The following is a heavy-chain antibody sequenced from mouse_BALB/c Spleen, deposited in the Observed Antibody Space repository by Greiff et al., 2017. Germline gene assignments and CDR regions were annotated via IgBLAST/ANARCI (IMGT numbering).Heavy chain of an antibody. Sequence: QVQLQQPGAELVRPGASVKLSCKASGYTFTSYWINWVKQRPGQGLEWIGNIYPSDSYTNYNQKFKDKATLTVDKSSSTAYMQLSSPTSEDSAVYYCTRLGNYYYAMDDWGQGTSVTVSA. V-gene: IGHV1-69*02. CDR1: GYTFTSYW. CDR3: TRLGNYYYAMDD. CDR2: IYPSDSYT. D-gene: IGHD2-1*01. J-gene: IGHJ4*01.